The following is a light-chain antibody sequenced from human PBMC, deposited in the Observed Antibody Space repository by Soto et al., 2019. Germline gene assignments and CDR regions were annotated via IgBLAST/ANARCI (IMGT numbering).Light chain of an antibody. CDR2: GAS. CDR3: QQYGSSPWT. CDR1: QSVSSSY. J-gene: IGKJ1*01. V-gene: IGKV3-20*01. Sequence: EIVLTQSPGTVSLSPGERATLSCRASQSVSSSYLAWYQQKPGQAPRLLIYGASSRATGIPGRFSGSGSGTDFTLTISRLEPEDFAVYYCQQYGSSPWTFGQGTKVDIK.